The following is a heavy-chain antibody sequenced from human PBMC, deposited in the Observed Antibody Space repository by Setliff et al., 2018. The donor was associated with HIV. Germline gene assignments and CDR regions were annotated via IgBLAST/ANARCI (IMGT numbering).Heavy chain of an antibody. D-gene: IGHD3-9*01. CDR3: ARQRDFDWLLQNYYYMDV. J-gene: IGHJ6*03. Sequence: KTSETLSLTCTVSGGSISSRDYYWGWIRQPPGKGLEWIGSMSYSGSAYYNPSLKSRVTISVDTSKSQFSLRLSSVTAADTAVYYCARQRDFDWLLQNYYYMDVGCKGATGTV. CDR2: MSYSGSA. V-gene: IGHV4-39*01. CDR1: GGSISSRDYY.